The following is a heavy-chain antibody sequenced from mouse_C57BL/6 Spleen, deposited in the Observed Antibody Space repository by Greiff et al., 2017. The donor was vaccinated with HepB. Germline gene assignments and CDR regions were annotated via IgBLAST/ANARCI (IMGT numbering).Heavy chain of an antibody. CDR2: INYDGSST. J-gene: IGHJ2*01. V-gene: IGHV5-16*01. D-gene: IGHD1-1*01. CDR3: ARVRYYGSSPFDY. Sequence: DVQLVESEGGLVQPGSSMKLSCTASGFTFSDYYMAWVRQVPEKGLEWVANINYDGSSTYYLDSLKSRFIISRDNAKNILYLQMSSLKSEDTATYYCARVRYYGSSPFDYWGQGTTLTVSS. CDR1: GFTFSDYY.